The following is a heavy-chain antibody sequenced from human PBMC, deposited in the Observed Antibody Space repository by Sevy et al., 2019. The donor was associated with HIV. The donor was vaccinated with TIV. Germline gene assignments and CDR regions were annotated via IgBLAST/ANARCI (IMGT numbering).Heavy chain of an antibody. V-gene: IGHV3-64D*06. CDR2: ISSNGGST. D-gene: IGHD1-26*01. Sequence: GGSLRLACSASGFTFSSYAMHWVRRAPGKGLEYVSAISSNGGSTYYADSVKGRFTISRDNSKNTLYLQMSSLRAEDTAVYYCVKTLVGATVDYWGQGTLVTVSS. J-gene: IGHJ4*02. CDR1: GFTFSSYA. CDR3: VKTLVGATVDY.